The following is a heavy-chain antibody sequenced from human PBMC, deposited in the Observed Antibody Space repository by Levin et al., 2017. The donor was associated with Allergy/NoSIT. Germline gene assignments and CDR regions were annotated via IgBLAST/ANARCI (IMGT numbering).Heavy chain of an antibody. CDR2: IYDSGST. Sequence: SETLSLTCSVSGDSISTYYWNWIRQPPGKGLEWIGYIYDSGSTNHNPSLKSRVTISVETSKNQLSLKLSSVTAAYTAVYYCARSYKKGSDYYYYYMDGWGKGTTVTVSS. D-gene: IGHD5-24*01. CDR3: ARSYKKGSDYYYYYMDG. CDR1: GDSISTYY. J-gene: IGHJ6*03. V-gene: IGHV4-59*01.